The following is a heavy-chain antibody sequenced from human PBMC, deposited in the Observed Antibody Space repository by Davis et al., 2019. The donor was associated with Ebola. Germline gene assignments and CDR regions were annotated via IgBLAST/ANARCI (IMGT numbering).Heavy chain of an antibody. CDR1: GFTFDDYA. J-gene: IGHJ4*02. Sequence: SLKISCAASGFTFDDYAMHWVRQAPGKGLEWVSGISWNSGSIGYADSVKGRFTISRDNAKNSLYLQMNSLRAEDTALYYCAKGRYTVTTGIDYWGQGTLVTASS. CDR2: ISWNSGSI. CDR3: AKGRYTVTTGIDY. D-gene: IGHD4-17*01. V-gene: IGHV3-9*01.